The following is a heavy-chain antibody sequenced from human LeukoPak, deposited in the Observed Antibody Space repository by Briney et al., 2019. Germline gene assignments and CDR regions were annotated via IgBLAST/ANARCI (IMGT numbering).Heavy chain of an antibody. D-gene: IGHD1-26*01. V-gene: IGHV4-34*01. J-gene: IGHJ6*02. CDR1: GGSFSGYY. CDR3: ARGIVGATTNYYYYGVDV. CDR2: INHSGST. Sequence: SETLSLTCAVYGGSFSGYYWSWIRQPPGKGLEWIGEINHSGSTNYNPSLKSRVTISVDTSKNQFSLKLSSVTAADTAVYYCARGIVGATTNYYYYGVDVWGQGTTVTVSS.